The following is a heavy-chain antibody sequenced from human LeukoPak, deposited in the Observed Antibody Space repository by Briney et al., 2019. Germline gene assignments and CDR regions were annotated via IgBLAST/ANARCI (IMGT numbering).Heavy chain of an antibody. Sequence: GGSLRLSCAASGFTFSSYWMHWVRQAPGKGLVWVSRISSDGSSTTYADSVKGRFTITRDNAKNTLYLQMNSLRAEDTAVYYCARGYSGSYRVDYWGQGTLVTVSS. D-gene: IGHD1-26*01. J-gene: IGHJ4*02. V-gene: IGHV3-74*01. CDR2: ISSDGSST. CDR3: ARGYSGSYRVDY. CDR1: GFTFSSYW.